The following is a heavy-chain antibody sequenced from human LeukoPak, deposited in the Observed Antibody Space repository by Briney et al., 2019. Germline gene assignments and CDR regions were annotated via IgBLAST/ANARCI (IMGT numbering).Heavy chain of an antibody. CDR2: IYYSGST. CDR1: GGSISSGGYY. Sequence: SETLSLTCTVSGGSISSGGYYWSWIRQHPGKGLEWIGYIYYSGSTYYNPSLKSRVTISVDTSKNQFSLKLSSVTVADTAVYYCARAFQTYYYGSGRRYYFDYWGQGTLVTVSS. V-gene: IGHV4-31*03. CDR3: ARAFQTYYYGSGRRYYFDY. D-gene: IGHD3-10*01. J-gene: IGHJ4*02.